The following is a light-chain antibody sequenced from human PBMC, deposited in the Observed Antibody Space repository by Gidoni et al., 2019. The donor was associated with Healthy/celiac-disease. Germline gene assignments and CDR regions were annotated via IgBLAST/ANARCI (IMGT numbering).Light chain of an antibody. Sequence: DIQMTQSPSSLSASVGDRVTITCRASQRISSYLNWYQQKHGKAPKLLIYAASSLQSGVPSRFSGSGSGTDFTLTIISLQPEDFATYYCQQSYSTPRTFGQGTKVEIK. J-gene: IGKJ1*01. CDR3: QQSYSTPRT. V-gene: IGKV1-39*01. CDR1: QRISSY. CDR2: AAS.